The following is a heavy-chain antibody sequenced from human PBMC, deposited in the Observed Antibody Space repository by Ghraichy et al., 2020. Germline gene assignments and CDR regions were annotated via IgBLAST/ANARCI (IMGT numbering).Heavy chain of an antibody. Sequence: GESLNISCAASGFTFSSYWMSWVRQAPGKGLEWVANIKQDGSEKYYVDSVKGRFTISRDNAKNSLYLQMNSLRAEDTAVYYCARDAEWFGAPFDYWGQGTLVTVSS. V-gene: IGHV3-7*01. CDR1: GFTFSSYW. CDR2: IKQDGSEK. J-gene: IGHJ4*02. D-gene: IGHD3-10*01. CDR3: ARDAEWFGAPFDY.